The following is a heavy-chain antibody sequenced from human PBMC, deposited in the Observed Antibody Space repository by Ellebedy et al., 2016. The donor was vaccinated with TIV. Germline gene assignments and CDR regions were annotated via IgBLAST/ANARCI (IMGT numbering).Heavy chain of an antibody. V-gene: IGHV3-23*01. J-gene: IGHJ6*03. D-gene: IGHD2-15*01. CDR2: ISGSGDST. CDR1: GFSFDLYA. Sequence: GESLKISCAASGFSFDLYAMNWVRQAPGKGLEWVSSISGSGDSTYYADSVKGRFTISRDNSKSTLYLQMNSLGDGDTALYYCAKDVGDVVSKVPYYMDVWGTGTMVAVSS. CDR3: AKDVGDVVSKVPYYMDV.